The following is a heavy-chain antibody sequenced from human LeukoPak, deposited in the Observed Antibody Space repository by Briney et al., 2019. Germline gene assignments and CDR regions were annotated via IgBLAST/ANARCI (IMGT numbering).Heavy chain of an antibody. CDR3: ARVCSGGSCYYYNWFDP. CDR2: VNPNSGGT. J-gene: IGHJ5*02. D-gene: IGHD2-15*01. V-gene: IGHV1-2*02. Sequence: ASVTVSCKASGYTFTGYYMHWVRQAPGQGLEWMGWVNPNSGGTNYAQKFQGRVTMTRDTSISTAYMELRSLRSDDTAVYYCARVCSGGSCYYYNWFDPWGQGTLVTVSS. CDR1: GYTFTGYY.